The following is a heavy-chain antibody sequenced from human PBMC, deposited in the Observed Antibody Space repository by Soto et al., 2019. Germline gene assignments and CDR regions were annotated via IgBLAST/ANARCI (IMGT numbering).Heavy chain of an antibody. D-gene: IGHD6-13*01. CDR3: AREAFSSSGSNWFEP. J-gene: IGHJ5*02. V-gene: IGHV1-69*01. CDR2: IIPIFGTA. CDR1: GVTFSSYA. Sequence: QVQLVQSGAEVKKPGSSVKVSCKASGVTFSSYAISWVRQAPGQGLEWMGGIIPIFGTANSAQKFQGRVTITADESTSTAYMELSSLRSEDTAVYYCAREAFSSSGSNWFEPWGQGTLVTVSS.